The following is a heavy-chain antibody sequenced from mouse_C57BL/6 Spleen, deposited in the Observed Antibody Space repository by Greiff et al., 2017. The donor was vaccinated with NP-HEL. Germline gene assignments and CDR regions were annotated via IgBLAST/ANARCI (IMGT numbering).Heavy chain of an antibody. V-gene: IGHV2-2*01. CDR3: ASLPTIVTPYYAMDY. CDR2: IWSGGST. J-gene: IGHJ4*01. D-gene: IGHD2-5*01. CDR1: GFSLTSYG. Sequence: VQLVESGPGLVQPSQSLSITCTVSGFSLTSYGVHWVRQSPGKGLEWLGVIWSGGSTDYNAAFISRLSISKDNSKSQVFFKMNSLQADDTAIYYCASLPTIVTPYYAMDYWGQGTSVTVSS.